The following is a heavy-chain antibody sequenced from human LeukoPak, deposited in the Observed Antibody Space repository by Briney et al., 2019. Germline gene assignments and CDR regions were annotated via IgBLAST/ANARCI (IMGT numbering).Heavy chain of an antibody. CDR2: IYSGGST. Sequence: AGGSLRLSCAASGFTVSSNYMSWVRQAPGKGLEWVSVIYSGGSTYYADSVKGRFTISRDNSKNTLYLQMNSLRAEDTAVCYCASPSSSSWYGDAFDIWGQGTMVTVSS. V-gene: IGHV3-53*01. J-gene: IGHJ3*02. CDR1: GFTVSSNY. CDR3: ASPSSSSWYGDAFDI. D-gene: IGHD6-13*01.